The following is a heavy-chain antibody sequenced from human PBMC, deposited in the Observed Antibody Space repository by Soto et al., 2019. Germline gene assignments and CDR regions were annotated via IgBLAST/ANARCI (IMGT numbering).Heavy chain of an antibody. CDR3: AAATFYCSGGSSYFWPAFDI. V-gene: IGHV1-58*01. D-gene: IGHD2-15*01. Sequence: ASVKVSCKASGFTFTSSAVQWVRQARGQRLEWIGWIVVGSGNTNYAQKFQERVTITRDMSTSTAYMELSSLRSEDTAVYYCAAATFYCSGGSSYFWPAFDIWGQGTMVTVSS. CDR2: IVVGSGNT. CDR1: GFTFTSSA. J-gene: IGHJ3*02.